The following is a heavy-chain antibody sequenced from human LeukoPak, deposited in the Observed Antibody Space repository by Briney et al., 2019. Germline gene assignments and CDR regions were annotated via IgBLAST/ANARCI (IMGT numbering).Heavy chain of an antibody. J-gene: IGHJ5*02. V-gene: IGHV4-59*01. CDR1: GGSISSYY. CDR3: ARGAASGYWFDP. D-gene: IGHD2-15*01. CDR2: IYYSGST. Sequence: SETLSLTCTVAGGSISSYYWSWIRQPPGKGLEWIGYIYYSGSTNYNPSLKSRVTISVDTSKNQFSLKLSSVTAADTGVYYCARGAASGYWFDPWGQGTLVTVSS.